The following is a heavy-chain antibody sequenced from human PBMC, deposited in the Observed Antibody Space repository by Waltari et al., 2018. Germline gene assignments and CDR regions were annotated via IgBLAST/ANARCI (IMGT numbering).Heavy chain of an antibody. CDR1: GGSISSYY. CDR3: ARGRDSYFDY. D-gene: IGHD4-4*01. V-gene: IGHV4-59*12. Sequence: QVQLQESGPGLVKPSETLSLTCTVSGGSISSYYWSWIRQPPGKGLEWIGEINHSGSTNYNPSLKSRVTISVDTSKNQFSLKLSSVTAADTAVYYCARGRDSYFDYWGQGTLVTVSS. J-gene: IGHJ4*02. CDR2: INHSGST.